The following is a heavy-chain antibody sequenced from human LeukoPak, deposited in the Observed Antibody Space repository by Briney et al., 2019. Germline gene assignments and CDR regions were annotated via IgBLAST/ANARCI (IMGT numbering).Heavy chain of an antibody. Sequence: ASVKVSCKASGYIFTSYFIHWVRQAPGQGLEWMGWINPNNGGTNYAQKFQGRVTMTRDTSISTGYMELSRLRFDDTAVYYCARSSSGWFPPEYWGQGTLVTVSS. V-gene: IGHV1-2*02. D-gene: IGHD6-19*01. CDR2: INPNNGGT. CDR1: GYIFTSYF. J-gene: IGHJ4*02. CDR3: ARSSSGWFPPEY.